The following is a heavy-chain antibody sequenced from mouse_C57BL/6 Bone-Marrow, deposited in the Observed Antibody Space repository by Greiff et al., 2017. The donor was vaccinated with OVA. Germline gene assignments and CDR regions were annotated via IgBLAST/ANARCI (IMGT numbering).Heavy chain of an antibody. CDR1: GYTFTSYG. CDR3: ARYNYGSSPWFAY. V-gene: IGHV1-81*01. CDR2: IYPRSGNT. J-gene: IGHJ3*01. Sequence: QVQLKESGAELARPGASVKLSCKASGYTFTSYGISWVKQRTGQGLEWIGEIYPRSGNTYYNEKFKGKATLTADKSSSTAYMELRSLTSEDSAVYFCARYNYGSSPWFAYWGQGTLVTVSA. D-gene: IGHD1-1*01.